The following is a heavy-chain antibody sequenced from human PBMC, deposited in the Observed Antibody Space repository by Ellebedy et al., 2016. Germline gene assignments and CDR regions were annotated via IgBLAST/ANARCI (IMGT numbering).Heavy chain of an antibody. CDR1: GSTFSTYW. J-gene: IGHJ4*02. V-gene: IGHV3-74*01. CDR2: ISTDGSGT. CDR3: ARGWFGADY. Sequence: GESLKISCAAAGSTFSTYWMHWVRHAPGKGLVWVSRISTDGSGTFYADSVKGRFTISRDNAKNTRYLEMNSLTVDDTAVYYCARGWFGADYWGQGTLVTVSS. D-gene: IGHD3-10*01.